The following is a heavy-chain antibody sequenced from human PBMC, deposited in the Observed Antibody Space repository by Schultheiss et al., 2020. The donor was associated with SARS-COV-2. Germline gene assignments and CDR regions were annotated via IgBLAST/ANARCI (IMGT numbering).Heavy chain of an antibody. CDR2: ITTTGDNT. CDR1: GFTFINYA. J-gene: IGHJ6*03. V-gene: IGHV3-23*01. D-gene: IGHD2-2*02. CDR3: AREGVVPAAIQDYYYYYYMDV. Sequence: GESLKISCAASGFTFINYALNWVRQAPGKGLEWVSVITTTGDNTYYADSVKGRFTISRDNAKNSLYLQMNSLRAEDTAVYYCAREGVVPAAIQDYYYYYYMDVWGKGTTVTVSS.